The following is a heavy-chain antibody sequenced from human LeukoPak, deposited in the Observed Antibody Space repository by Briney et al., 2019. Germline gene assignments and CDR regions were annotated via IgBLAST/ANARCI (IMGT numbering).Heavy chain of an antibody. V-gene: IGHV4-59*08. Sequence: SETLSLTCTVSGGSISSYYWSWIRQPPGKGLEWIGYIYYSGSTNYNPSLKSRVTISVDTSKNQFSLKLSSVTAADTAVYYCARLPGIDAFDNWGQGTMVTVSS. D-gene: IGHD3-10*01. CDR2: IYYSGST. CDR1: GGSISSYY. CDR3: ARLPGIDAFDN. J-gene: IGHJ3*02.